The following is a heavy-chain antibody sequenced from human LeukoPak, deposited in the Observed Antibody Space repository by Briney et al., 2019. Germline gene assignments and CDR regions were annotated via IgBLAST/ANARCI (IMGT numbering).Heavy chain of an antibody. V-gene: IGHV3-53*01. CDR1: GFTVSSKY. D-gene: IGHD3-16*01. CDR3: ARGTVWRLGSYGLDV. Sequence: PGGSLRLSCVASGFTVSSKYMSWVRQAPGKGLEWVSVIYSGGSTYYGESVKGRFTISRDNSMNTVYLQMNALRAEDSAVYYCARGTVWRLGSYGLDVWGQGTTVTVSS. CDR2: IYSGGST. J-gene: IGHJ6*02.